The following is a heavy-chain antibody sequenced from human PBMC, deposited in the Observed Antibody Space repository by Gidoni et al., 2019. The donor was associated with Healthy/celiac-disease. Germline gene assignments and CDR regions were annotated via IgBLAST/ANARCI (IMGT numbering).Heavy chain of an antibody. D-gene: IGHD2-2*01. Sequence: QITLKESGPTLVKPTQTLTLTCIFSGFSLSTSGVGVGWIRQPPGKALEWLALIYWNDDKRYSPSLKSRLTITKDTSKNQVVLTMTNMDPVDTGTDYCAHRTVSWSSSDGWFDPWGQGTLVTVSS. V-gene: IGHV2-5*01. CDR1: GFSLSTSGVG. J-gene: IGHJ5*02. CDR2: IYWNDDK. CDR3: AHRTVSWSSSDGWFDP.